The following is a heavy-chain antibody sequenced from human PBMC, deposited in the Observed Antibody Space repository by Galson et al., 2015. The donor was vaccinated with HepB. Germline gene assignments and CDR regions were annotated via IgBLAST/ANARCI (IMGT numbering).Heavy chain of an antibody. V-gene: IGHV3-30-3*01. CDR3: ARGEGSYGSGHFYYYYGMDV. J-gene: IGHJ6*02. CDR1: GFTFSSYA. Sequence: SLRLSCAASGFTFSSYAMHWVRQAPGKGLEWVAVISYDGSNKYYADSVKGRFTISRDNSKNTLYLQMNSLRAEDTAVYYCARGEGSYGSGHFYYYYGMDVWGQGTTVTVSS. CDR2: ISYDGSNK. D-gene: IGHD3-10*01.